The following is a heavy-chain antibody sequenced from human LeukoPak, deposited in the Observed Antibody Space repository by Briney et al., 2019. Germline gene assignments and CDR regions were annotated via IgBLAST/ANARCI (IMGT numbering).Heavy chain of an antibody. CDR3: ARYIVVVPAQDAFDI. CDR1: GGSISSGDYY. V-gene: IGHV4-30-4*01. CDR2: IYYSGST. D-gene: IGHD2-2*01. Sequence: SETLSLTCIVSGGSISSGDYYWSWIRQPPGKGLEWIGYIYYSGSTYYNPSLKSRVTISVDTSKNQFSLKLSSVTAADTAVYYCARYIVVVPAQDAFDIWGQGTMVTVSS. J-gene: IGHJ3*02.